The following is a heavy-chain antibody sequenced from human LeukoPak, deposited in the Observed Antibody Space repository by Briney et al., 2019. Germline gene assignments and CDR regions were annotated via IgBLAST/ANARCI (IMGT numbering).Heavy chain of an antibody. Sequence: EASVKVSCKTSGYTFTTYGITWVRQAPGQGLEWMGWISTYNGNTNYAQKLQGRVTMTTDTSTTTAYMELRSLRSDDTAVYYCARSGYCSGGSCSPNGAFDIWGQGTMVTVSS. CDR3: ARSGYCSGGSCSPNGAFDI. J-gene: IGHJ3*02. V-gene: IGHV1-18*01. D-gene: IGHD2-15*01. CDR2: ISTYNGNT. CDR1: GYTFTTYG.